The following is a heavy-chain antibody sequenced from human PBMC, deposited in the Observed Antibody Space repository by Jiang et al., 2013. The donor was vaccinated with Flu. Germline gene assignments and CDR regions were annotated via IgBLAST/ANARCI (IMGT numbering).Heavy chain of an antibody. D-gene: IGHD4-17*01. Sequence: GSGLVKPSQTLSLTCAVSGGSISSGGYSWSWIRQPPGKGLEWIGYIYHSGSTYYNPSLKSRVTISVDRSRNQFSLKLSSVTAADTAVYYCASFYGDYSYFDYWGQGTLVTVSS. CDR1: GGSISSGGYS. J-gene: IGHJ4*02. V-gene: IGHV4-30-2*01. CDR3: ASFYGDYSYFDY. CDR2: IYHSGST.